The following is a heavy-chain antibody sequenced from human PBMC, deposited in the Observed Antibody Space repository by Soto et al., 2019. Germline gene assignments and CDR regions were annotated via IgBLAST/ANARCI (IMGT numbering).Heavy chain of an antibody. D-gene: IGHD3-3*01. CDR2: ITAGNGNT. V-gene: IGHV1-3*01. CDR3: ARAPATIVGVGPSDNDDWCDP. Sequence: QVQLVQSGAEVKKPGASVKVSCKASGYTFTSYAMHWVRQAPGQRLAWMGWITAGNGNTKYSQKSQGRVTITRDTSASTADMERSSLRSEDTAVYDCARAPATIVGVGPSDNDDWCDPWGQGTLVTVSS. CDR1: GYTFTSYA. J-gene: IGHJ5*02.